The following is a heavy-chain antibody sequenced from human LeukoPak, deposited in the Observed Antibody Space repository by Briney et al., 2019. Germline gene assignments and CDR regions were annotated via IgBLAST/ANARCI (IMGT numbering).Heavy chain of an antibody. D-gene: IGHD2-2*01. J-gene: IGHJ4*02. CDR3: ATNFGYCSSTSCSPFDY. V-gene: IGHV4-39*01. CDR1: GGSISSSSYY. Sequence: SETLSLTCTVSGGSISSSSYYWGCIRQPPGKGLECIGSIYYSGSTYYNPSLKSRVTISVDTSKNQFSLKLSSVTAADTAVYYCATNFGYCSSTSCSPFDYWGQGTLVTVSS. CDR2: IYYSGST.